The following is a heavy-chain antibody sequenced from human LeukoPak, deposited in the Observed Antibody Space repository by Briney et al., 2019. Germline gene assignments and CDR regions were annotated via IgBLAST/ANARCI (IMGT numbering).Heavy chain of an antibody. D-gene: IGHD3-22*01. CDR3: TSDDSSGYYYEH. CDR1: GSPVGDYA. CDR2: ITSKAYGRTT. Sequence: PGGSLRLSRTASGSPVGDYAVSWVRQAPGKRPEWGGFITSKAYGRTTEYAASVNARFTISRDDSKALAYLQMDSLKIEDTAVYYCTSDDSSGYYYEHWGQGTLVTVPS. J-gene: IGHJ4*02. V-gene: IGHV3-49*04.